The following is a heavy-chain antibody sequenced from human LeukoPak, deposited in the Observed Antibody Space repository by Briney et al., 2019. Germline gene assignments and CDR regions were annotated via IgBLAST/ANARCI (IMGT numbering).Heavy chain of an antibody. CDR3: ARDGTPGGIDAFDI. V-gene: IGHV4-61*08. D-gene: IGHD2-15*01. Sequence: SETLSLTCAVSGGSISSGGYSWSWIRQPPGKGLEWIGYIYYSGSTNYNPSLKSRVTISVDTSKNQFSLKLSSVTAADTAVYYCARDGTPGGIDAFDIWGQGTMVTVSS. CDR2: IYYSGST. CDR1: GGSISSGGYS. J-gene: IGHJ3*02.